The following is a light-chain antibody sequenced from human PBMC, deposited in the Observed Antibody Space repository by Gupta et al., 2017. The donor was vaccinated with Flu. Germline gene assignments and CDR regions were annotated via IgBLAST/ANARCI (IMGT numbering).Light chain of an antibody. V-gene: IGLV2-14*01. CDR1: SGDLGAYNY. CDR3: SSYTDSNTLCV. Sequence: QPPLTHPAPVSGFPAQSITISCTGTSGDLGAYNYVSWYHQHPGKAPKLMIFEVSNRPSGVSDRFSGSKSGNTASLTISGLQAEDEADYYCSSYTDSNTLCVFGGGTKLTVL. J-gene: IGLJ3*02. CDR2: EVS.